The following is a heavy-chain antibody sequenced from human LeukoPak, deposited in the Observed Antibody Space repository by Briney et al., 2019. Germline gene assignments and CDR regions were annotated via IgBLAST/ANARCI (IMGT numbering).Heavy chain of an antibody. Sequence: PSETLSLTCTVSGGSISSGGYYWSWIRQHPGKGLEWLGYIYYSGSTYYNPSLKSRVTISVDTSKNQFSLKLSSVTAADTAVYYCARVPSATFYSRRAFDYWGQGTLVTVSS. J-gene: IGHJ4*02. CDR2: IYYSGST. V-gene: IGHV4-31*03. CDR3: ARVPSATFYSRRAFDY. CDR1: GGSISSGGYY. D-gene: IGHD6-6*01.